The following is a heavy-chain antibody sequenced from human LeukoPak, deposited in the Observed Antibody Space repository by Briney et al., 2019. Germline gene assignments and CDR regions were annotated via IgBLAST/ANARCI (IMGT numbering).Heavy chain of an antibody. J-gene: IGHJ3*02. CDR3: ASRLHYYDSSGFPRNDAFDI. CDR1: GYTFTSYY. D-gene: IGHD3-22*01. V-gene: IGHV1-46*01. CDR2: INPSGGGT. Sequence: ASVKVSCKASGYTFTSYYMHWVRQAPGQGLEWMGVINPSGGGTNYAHKFQGRVTMTRDTSTRTVYVELSSLRPENTALYYCASRLHYYDSSGFPRNDAFDIWGQGTMVTVSS.